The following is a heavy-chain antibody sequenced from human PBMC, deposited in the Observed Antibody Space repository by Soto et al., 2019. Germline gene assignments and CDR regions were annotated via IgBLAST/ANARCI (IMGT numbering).Heavy chain of an antibody. Sequence: PSETLSLTCTVSGGSISSYYWSWIRQPPGKGLEWIGYIYYSGSTNYNPSLKSRVTISVDTSKNQFSLKLSSVTAADTAVYYCARGNEGLRFLEWFPIFDYWGQGTLVTVSS. CDR1: GGSISSYY. J-gene: IGHJ4*02. V-gene: IGHV4-59*01. CDR3: ARGNEGLRFLEWFPIFDY. CDR2: IYYSGST. D-gene: IGHD3-3*01.